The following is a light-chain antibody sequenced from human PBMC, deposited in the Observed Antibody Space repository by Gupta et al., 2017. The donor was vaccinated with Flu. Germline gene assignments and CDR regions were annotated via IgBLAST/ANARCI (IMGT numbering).Light chain of an antibody. CDR1: SSDIFSYNY. V-gene: IGLV2-14*01. J-gene: IGLJ2*01. CDR3: SSYTSSNTLV. CDR2: DGT. Sequence: QSALTQPASVSGSPGQSIAISCTGTSSDIFSYNYVSCYQQHPGKAPQLLIYDGTSRPSGVSSRFSGSKSGDTASLTISGLQAEDEADYYCSSYTSSNTLVFGGGTKLTVL.